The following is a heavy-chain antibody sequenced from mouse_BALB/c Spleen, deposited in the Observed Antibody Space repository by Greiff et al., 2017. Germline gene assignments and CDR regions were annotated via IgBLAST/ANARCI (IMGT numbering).Heavy chain of an antibody. Sequence: EVQLVESGGGLVKPGGSLKLSCAASGFTFSSYAMSWVRQTPEKRLEWVASISSGGSTYYPDSVKGRFTISRDNARNILYLQMSSLRSEDTAMYYCAREDYGSSFDYGGQGTTLTVSS. V-gene: IGHV5-6-5*01. CDR2: ISSGGST. D-gene: IGHD1-1*01. J-gene: IGHJ2*01. CDR3: AREDYGSSFDY. CDR1: GFTFSSYA.